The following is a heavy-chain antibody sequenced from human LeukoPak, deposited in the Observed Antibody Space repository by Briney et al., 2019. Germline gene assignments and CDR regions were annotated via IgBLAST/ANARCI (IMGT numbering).Heavy chain of an antibody. Sequence: GGSLRLSCSASGFTFSSYAMHWVRQAPGKGLEYVSAISSNGGSTYYADSVKGRFTISRDNSKNTLYLQMNSLRAEDTAVYYCAKDLFGIAAAGTYLGLYYYGMDVWGQGTTVTVSS. J-gene: IGHJ6*02. CDR2: ISSNGGST. V-gene: IGHV3-64*04. D-gene: IGHD6-13*01. CDR3: AKDLFGIAAAGTYLGLYYYGMDV. CDR1: GFTFSSYA.